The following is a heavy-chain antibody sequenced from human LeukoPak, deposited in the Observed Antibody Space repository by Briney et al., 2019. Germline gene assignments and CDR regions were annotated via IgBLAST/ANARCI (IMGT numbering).Heavy chain of an antibody. J-gene: IGHJ5*02. CDR2: SYDSGST. V-gene: IGHV4-31*11. CDR3: AREMERLLPLIHH. D-gene: IGHD1-1*01. Sequence: SQTLSLTCAVSGGSISSGGYYWSCIRQHPGKGLEWIVYSYDSGSTYYNPSLKSRVTISVDTSKNQFSLKMSSVTAADTAEYYCAREMERLLPLIHHWGQGTLVTVSS. CDR1: GGSISSGGYY.